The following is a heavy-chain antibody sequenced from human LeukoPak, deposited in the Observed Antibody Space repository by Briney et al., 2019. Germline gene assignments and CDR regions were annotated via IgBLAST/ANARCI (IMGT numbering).Heavy chain of an antibody. CDR1: GYTLTRFY. CDR3: ARLTVTTPFDY. D-gene: IGHD4-17*01. Sequence: ASVKVSCKASGYTLTRFYMHWVRQAPGEGLGWMGMINPSGGKTTYAQKFQGRFTVTSDTSTNTVYMQLSSLRSEDTAVYYCARLTVTTPFDYWGQGTLVTVSS. CDR2: INPSGGKT. V-gene: IGHV1-46*01. J-gene: IGHJ4*02.